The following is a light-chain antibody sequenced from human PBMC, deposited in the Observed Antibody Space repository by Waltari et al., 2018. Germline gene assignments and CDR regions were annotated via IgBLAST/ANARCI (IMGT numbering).Light chain of an antibody. V-gene: IGLV4-69*01. Sequence: QVVLTQSPSASASLGASVKLICTLSSGHSSYAITWHQQEPEKGPRYLMKLKSDGSHTKGDGIPDRFSGSSSGAERYLTIASLQPEDEADYYWQTWGSDIGVVFGGGTKLTVL. CDR3: QTWGSDIGVV. CDR1: SGHSSYA. J-gene: IGLJ3*02. CDR2: LKSDGSH.